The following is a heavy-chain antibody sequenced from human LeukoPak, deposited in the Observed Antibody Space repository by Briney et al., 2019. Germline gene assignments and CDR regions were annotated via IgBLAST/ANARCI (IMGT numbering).Heavy chain of an antibody. Sequence: KPSETLSLTCTVSGGSISSSGYYWGWIRQPPGKGLEWMGNIYYSGSTYYNPSLKSRVTISADTSKNQFSLKLTSVTAADTAVYCCARTYYCSTTACSFDYWGQGTLVTVSS. CDR3: ARTYYCSTTACSFDY. CDR2: IYYSGST. J-gene: IGHJ4*02. CDR1: GGSISSSGYY. V-gene: IGHV4-39*01. D-gene: IGHD2-2*01.